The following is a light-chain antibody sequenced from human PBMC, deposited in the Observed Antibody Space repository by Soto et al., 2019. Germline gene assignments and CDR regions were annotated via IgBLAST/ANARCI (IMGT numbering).Light chain of an antibody. Sequence: IVMAQSPATLSVSPWERVTLSCRASQSVSSNLAWYQQKVGQAPRLLIYGASNRATGIPARFSGSGSGTDFTLTIRRLEPEDFAVYYCQQYGSSYPWTFGQGTKVDIK. V-gene: IGKV3-20*01. J-gene: IGKJ1*01. CDR2: GAS. CDR1: QSVSSN. CDR3: QQYGSSYPWT.